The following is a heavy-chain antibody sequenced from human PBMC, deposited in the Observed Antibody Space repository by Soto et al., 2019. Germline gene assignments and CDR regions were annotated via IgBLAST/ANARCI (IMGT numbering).Heavy chain of an antibody. J-gene: IGHJ4*02. CDR3: TRKTGGYYFFEY. V-gene: IGHV4-28*01. D-gene: IGHD2-8*02. Sequence: QVQLQESGPGLVKPSDTLSLTCAVSGTSISGDYWWGWIRQTPGKGLEWIGYISSGGATHYNPSLGSRRTMSVATSRSQFSLKLSSVTAVDAALYYCTRKTGGYYFFEYWGRGTLVTVSS. CDR2: ISSGGAT. CDR1: GTSISGDYW.